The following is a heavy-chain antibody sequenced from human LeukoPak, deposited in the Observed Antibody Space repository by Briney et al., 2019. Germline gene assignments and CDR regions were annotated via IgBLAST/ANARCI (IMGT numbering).Heavy chain of an antibody. V-gene: IGHV3-21*01. CDR2: ISDDGKYI. Sequence: PGGSLRLSCAASGFTFSRYSMNWVRQAPGKGLEWVSSISDDGKYIYYADSVKGRFSISRDNAKSSLYLQMNSLRAEDTAVYYCVRGGESTWSWGQGTLVTVSS. J-gene: IGHJ5*02. D-gene: IGHD2-15*01. CDR1: GFTFSRYS. CDR3: VRGGESTWS.